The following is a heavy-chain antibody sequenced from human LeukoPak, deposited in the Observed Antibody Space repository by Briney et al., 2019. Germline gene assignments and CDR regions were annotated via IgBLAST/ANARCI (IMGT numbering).Heavy chain of an antibody. V-gene: IGHV4-34*01. CDR3: ARVRGSYYGVRAFDI. D-gene: IGHD1-26*01. J-gene: IGHJ3*02. CDR2: INHSGST. CDR1: GGSFSGYY. Sequence: SETLSLTCAVYGGSFSGYYWSWIRQPPGKGLEWIGEINHSGSTNYNPSLKSRVTISADTSKNQFSLKLSFVTAADTSVYCCARVRGSYYGVRAFDIWGEGTMVTVSS.